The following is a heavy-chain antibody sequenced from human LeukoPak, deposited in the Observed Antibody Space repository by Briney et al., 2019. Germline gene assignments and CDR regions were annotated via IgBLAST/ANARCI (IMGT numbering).Heavy chain of an antibody. Sequence: SETLSLTCAVYGGSFNDYYWTWIRQPPGKGLEWIGEIHPDGSTTYKPSLESRVTISVDTSKNQFSLKLSSVTAADTAVYYCARGEWFDPWGQGTLVTVSS. CDR2: IHPDGST. V-gene: IGHV4-34*01. CDR1: GGSFNDYY. J-gene: IGHJ5*02. CDR3: ARGEWFDP.